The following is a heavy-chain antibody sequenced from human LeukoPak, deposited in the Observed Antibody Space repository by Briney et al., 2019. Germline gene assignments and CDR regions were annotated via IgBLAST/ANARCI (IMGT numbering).Heavy chain of an antibody. J-gene: IGHJ4*02. CDR3: ARDKDTAMVTLGAFDY. D-gene: IGHD5-18*01. Sequence: ASVKVSCKASGHTFTGYYMHWVRQAPGQGLEWMGGIIPIFGTANYAQKFQGRVTITADKSTSTAYMELSSLRSEDTAVYYCARDKDTAMVTLGAFDYWGQGTLVTVSS. CDR2: IIPIFGTA. CDR1: GHTFTGYY. V-gene: IGHV1-69*06.